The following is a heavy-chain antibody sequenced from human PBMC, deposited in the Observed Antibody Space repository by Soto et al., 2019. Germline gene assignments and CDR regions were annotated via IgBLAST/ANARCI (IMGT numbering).Heavy chain of an antibody. D-gene: IGHD5-18*01. V-gene: IGHV4-34*01. Sequence: LSLTCAVYGGSFSGYYWSWIRQPPGKGLEWIGEINHSGSTNYNPSLKSRVTISVDTSKNQFSLKLSSVTAADTAVYYCARLGYSYGYIGYWGQGTLVTVSS. CDR1: GGSFSGYY. CDR2: INHSGST. CDR3: ARLGYSYGYIGY. J-gene: IGHJ4*02.